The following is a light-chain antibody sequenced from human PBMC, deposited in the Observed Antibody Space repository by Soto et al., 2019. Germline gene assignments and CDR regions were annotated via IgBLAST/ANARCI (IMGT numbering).Light chain of an antibody. CDR2: TAS. Sequence: EIQMTQSPSSLSASVGDRVTITCRASQGISSWLAWYQQKPGIAPNLLIYTASSLQSGVPSRFSGSGSGTDFTLTISNLQPEDFATYYSQQAASLPITFGQGTRLAIK. CDR3: QQAASLPIT. CDR1: QGISSW. J-gene: IGKJ5*01. V-gene: IGKV1-12*01.